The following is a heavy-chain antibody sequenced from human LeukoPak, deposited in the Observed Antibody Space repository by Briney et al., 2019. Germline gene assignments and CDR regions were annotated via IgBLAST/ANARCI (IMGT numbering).Heavy chain of an antibody. CDR2: INPNSGGT. CDR1: GYTFTGYY. Sequence: ASVKVSCKASGYTFTGYYMHWVRQAPGQGLEWMGWINPNSGGTNYAQKFQGRVTMTSDSSISTAYMELSRLRSDDTAVYYCARVPLRGQQLVPGYWGQGTLVTVSS. CDR3: ARVPLRGQQLVPGY. J-gene: IGHJ4*02. D-gene: IGHD6-13*01. V-gene: IGHV1-2*02.